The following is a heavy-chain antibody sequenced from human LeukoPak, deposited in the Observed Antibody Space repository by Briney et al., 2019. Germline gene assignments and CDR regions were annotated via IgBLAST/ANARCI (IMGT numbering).Heavy chain of an antibody. CDR2: IYPGDSDT. V-gene: IGHV5-51*01. Sequence: GESLKISCKGSGYIFTNYWIGWVRQMPGKGLEWRGIIYPGDSDTRYSPSFQGQVTILADKSITTAFLQWSSLKASDTAMYYCARGTGSPRTLDSWGQGTLVTVSS. J-gene: IGHJ4*02. CDR3: ARGTGSPRTLDS. D-gene: IGHD6-25*01. CDR1: GYIFTNYW.